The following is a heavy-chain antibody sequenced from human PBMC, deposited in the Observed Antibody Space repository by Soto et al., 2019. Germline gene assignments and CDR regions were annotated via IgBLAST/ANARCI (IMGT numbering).Heavy chain of an antibody. V-gene: IGHV2-70*11. CDR1: GFSLSTSGMC. CDR2: IDCDDDK. Sequence: SGPTLVNPTQTLTLTCTFSGFSLSTSGMCVSWIRQPPGKALEWLARIDCDDDKYYSTSLKTRLTISKDTSKNQVVLTMTNMDPVDTATYYCARSGWTNYYYYMDVWGKGTTVTGSS. J-gene: IGHJ6*03. CDR3: ARSGWTNYYYYMDV. D-gene: IGHD6-19*01.